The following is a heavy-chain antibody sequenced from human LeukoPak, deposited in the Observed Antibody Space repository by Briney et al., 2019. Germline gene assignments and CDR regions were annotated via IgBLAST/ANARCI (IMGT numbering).Heavy chain of an antibody. V-gene: IGHV4-4*07. Sequence: SETLSLTCTVSGGSISTYYWSWIRQPAGKGLEWIGRIHTSGNTDYNPSRNSRVTMSVDTSKNQFSLKLSSVTAADTAVYYCAREGSMTARPFVSIDYWGQGTLVTISS. D-gene: IGHD6-6*01. CDR3: AREGSMTARPFVSIDY. CDR1: GGSISTYY. CDR2: IHTSGNT. J-gene: IGHJ4*02.